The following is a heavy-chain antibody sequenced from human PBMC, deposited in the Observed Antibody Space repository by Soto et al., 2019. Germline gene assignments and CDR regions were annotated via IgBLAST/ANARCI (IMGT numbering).Heavy chain of an antibody. CDR2: IDPSDSYT. D-gene: IGHD3-22*01. J-gene: IGHJ4*02. Sequence: EVQLVQSGAEVKKPGESLRISCKGSGYSFTNYWISWVRQMPGKGLEWVGRIDPSDSYTNYSPSFQGHVTISADKSINTAYLQWSSLRASDTAKYYCARLWYYYGSNGYTGERFFDFWGQGTLVTVSS. CDR1: GYSFTNYW. CDR3: ARLWYYYGSNGYTGERFFDF. V-gene: IGHV5-10-1*03.